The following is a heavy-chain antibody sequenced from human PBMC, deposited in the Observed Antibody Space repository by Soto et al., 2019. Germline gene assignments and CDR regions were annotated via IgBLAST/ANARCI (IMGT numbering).Heavy chain of an antibody. CDR2: ISYDGSNK. Sequence: QVQLVESGGGVVQPGRSLRLSCAASRFTFSSYAMHWVRQAPGKGLEWVAVISYDGSNKYYADSVKGRFTISRDNSKNTLYLQMNSLRAEDTAVYYCAREPPSITIFEVVLRNFFDYWGQGTLVTVSS. J-gene: IGHJ4*02. D-gene: IGHD3-3*01. CDR1: RFTFSSYA. CDR3: AREPPSITIFEVVLRNFFDY. V-gene: IGHV3-30-3*01.